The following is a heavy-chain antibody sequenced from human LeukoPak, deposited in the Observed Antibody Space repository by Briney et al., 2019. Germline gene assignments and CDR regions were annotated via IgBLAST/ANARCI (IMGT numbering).Heavy chain of an antibody. V-gene: IGHV1-69*13. J-gene: IGHJ4*02. CDR2: IIPIFGTA. CDR3: ARDHTYYYDSSGYS. Sequence: SVKVSCKASGYTLTDYYMHWVRQAPGQGLEWMGGIIPIFGTANYAQKFQGRVTITADESTSTAYMEQSSLRSEDTAVYYCARDHTYYYDSSGYSWGQGTLVTVSS. D-gene: IGHD3-22*01. CDR1: GYTLTDYY.